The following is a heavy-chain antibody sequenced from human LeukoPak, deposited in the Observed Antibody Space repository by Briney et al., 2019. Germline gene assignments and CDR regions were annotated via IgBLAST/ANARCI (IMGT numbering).Heavy chain of an antibody. CDR3: AKDLYGDYDFDC. CDR2: IIPIFGTA. CDR1: GGTFSSYA. D-gene: IGHD4-17*01. V-gene: IGHV1-69*13. Sequence: SVKVSCKASGGTFSSYAISWVRQAPGQVLEWMGGIIPIFGTANYAQKFQGRVTITADESTSTAYMELSSLRAEDTAVYYCAKDLYGDYDFDCWGQGTLVTVSS. J-gene: IGHJ4*02.